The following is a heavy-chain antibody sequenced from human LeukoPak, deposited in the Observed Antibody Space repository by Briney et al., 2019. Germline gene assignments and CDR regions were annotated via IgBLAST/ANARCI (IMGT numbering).Heavy chain of an antibody. CDR3: ARERRFFYYFDY. Sequence: SVKVSCKASGGTLSSYAISWVRQAPGQELEWMGGIIPIFGTANYAQKFQGRVTITADESTSTAYMELSSLRSEDTAVYYCARERRFFYYFDYWGQGTLVTVSS. CDR1: GGTLSSYA. D-gene: IGHD3-3*01. J-gene: IGHJ4*02. V-gene: IGHV1-69*01. CDR2: IIPIFGTA.